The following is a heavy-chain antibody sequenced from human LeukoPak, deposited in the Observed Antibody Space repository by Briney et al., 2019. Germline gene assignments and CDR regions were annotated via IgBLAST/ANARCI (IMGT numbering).Heavy chain of an antibody. D-gene: IGHD5-18*01. CDR1: GYSISSGYY. J-gene: IGHJ4*02. Sequence: RTSETLSLTCTVSGYSISSGYYWGWIRQPPGKGLEWIGSIYHSGSTYYNPSLKSRVTISVDTSKNQFSLKLSSVTAADTAVYYCARAPHSLWIQLWSRPELGYFDYWGQGTPVTVSS. CDR2: IYHSGST. CDR3: ARAPHSLWIQLWSRPELGYFDY. V-gene: IGHV4-38-2*02.